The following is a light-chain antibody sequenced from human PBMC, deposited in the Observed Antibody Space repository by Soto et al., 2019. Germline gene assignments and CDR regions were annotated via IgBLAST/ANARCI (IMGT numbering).Light chain of an antibody. Sequence: QSVLTQPASVSGSPGQSVTISCTGTSSDVGGYNYVSWYQQHPGKAPKLMILDVSKRPSGVPDRFSGSKSANTASLTISGLQAEDEADYYCCSYAGSYTYVFGPGTKVTVL. V-gene: IGLV2-11*01. CDR1: SSDVGGYNY. CDR3: CSYAGSYTYV. CDR2: DVS. J-gene: IGLJ1*01.